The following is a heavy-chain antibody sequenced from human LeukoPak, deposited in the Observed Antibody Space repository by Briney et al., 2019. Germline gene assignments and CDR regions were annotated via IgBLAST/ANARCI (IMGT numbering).Heavy chain of an antibody. D-gene: IGHD2-21*01. CDR3: ARDLRVISFDN. J-gene: IGHJ4*02. V-gene: IGHV3-23*01. CDR1: GFTFSSYG. CDR2: FSGSAGGT. Sequence: PGGSLRLSCAASGFTFSSYGMSWVRQAPGKGLEWVSSFSGSAGGTYYADSVKGRFTISRDNSKNTLYLQMNSLTVEDTAVYYCARDLRVISFDNWGQGTLVSVSS.